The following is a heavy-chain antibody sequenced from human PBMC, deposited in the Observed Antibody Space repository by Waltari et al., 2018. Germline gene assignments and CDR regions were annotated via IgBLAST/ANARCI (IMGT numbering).Heavy chain of an antibody. CDR3: AREPPLYSNYYYYYGMDV. J-gene: IGHJ6*02. D-gene: IGHD4-4*01. CDR1: GGSISSYY. CDR2: IYTSGST. Sequence: QVQLQESGPGLVKPSETLSLTCTVSGGSISSYYWSWIRQPAGKGLEWIGRIYTSGSTNYNPSLKSRVTMSVDTSKNQFSLKLSSVTAADTAVYYCAREPPLYSNYYYYYGMDVWGQGTTVTVSS. V-gene: IGHV4-4*07.